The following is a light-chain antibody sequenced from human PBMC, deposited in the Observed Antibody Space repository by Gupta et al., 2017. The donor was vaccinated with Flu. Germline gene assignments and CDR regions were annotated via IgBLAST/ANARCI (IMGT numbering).Light chain of an antibody. CDR2: DAS. V-gene: IGKV3-11*01. CDR3: HQRAGRPRFT. Sequence: ATLSLSPGDTATLSCRTSQNVAESLAWYQQKSGQAPRLLIYDASQRATGIPDRFRGSGSGTDFTLTISSLEPADFAVYYCHQRAGRPRFTFGHGTRLD. CDR1: QNVAES. J-gene: IGKJ3*01.